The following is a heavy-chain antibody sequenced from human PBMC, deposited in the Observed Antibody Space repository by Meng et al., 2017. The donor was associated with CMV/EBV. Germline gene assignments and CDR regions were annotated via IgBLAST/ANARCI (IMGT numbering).Heavy chain of an antibody. CDR1: GFTFSDYY. CDR3: ARLGVVPAAIGY. J-gene: IGHJ4*02. V-gene: IGHV3-11*05. D-gene: IGHD2-2*01. Sequence: GPLVESGGGLVKPGGSLRLSCAASGFTFSDYYMSWIRQAPGKGLEWVSYISSSSSYTNYADSVKGRFTISRDNAKNSLYLQMNSLRAEDTAVYYCARLGVVPAAIGYWGQGTLVTVSS. CDR2: ISSSSSYT.